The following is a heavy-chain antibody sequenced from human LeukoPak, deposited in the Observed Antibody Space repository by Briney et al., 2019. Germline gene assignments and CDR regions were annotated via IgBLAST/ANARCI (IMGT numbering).Heavy chain of an antibody. J-gene: IGHJ3*01. D-gene: IGHD1-1*01. CDR1: GFTVSSNY. V-gene: IGHV3-53*01. Sequence: PGGSLRLSCAASGFTVSSNYMTWVRQAPGKGLEWVSVIYRGGATYYADSVKGRFTISRDNSKNTLYLQMSSLRVEDTAVYYCATGWNDAFDVWGQGTMLTVSS. CDR3: ATGWNDAFDV. CDR2: IYRGGAT.